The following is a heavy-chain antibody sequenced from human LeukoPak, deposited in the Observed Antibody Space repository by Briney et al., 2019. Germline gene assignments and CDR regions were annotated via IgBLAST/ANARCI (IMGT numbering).Heavy chain of an antibody. V-gene: IGHV3-74*01. CDR3: ARVDVPYYFDY. Sequence: GGSLRLSCAASGFTFSSYWMHWVRQAPGKGLVWVSRINSDGSSTSYADSVKGRFTISRDNAKNTLYLQMNGLRAEDTAVYYCARVDVPYYFDYWGQGTLVTVSS. CDR1: GFTFSSYW. J-gene: IGHJ4*02. CDR2: INSDGSST. D-gene: IGHD3/OR15-3a*01.